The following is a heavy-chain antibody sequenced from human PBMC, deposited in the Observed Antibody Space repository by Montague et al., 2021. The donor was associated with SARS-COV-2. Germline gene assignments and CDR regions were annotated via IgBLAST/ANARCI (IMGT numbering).Heavy chain of an antibody. J-gene: IGHJ6*02. CDR3: ARGYCSGSGCYYYYGMDV. CDR1: GGSFSGYY. CDR2: TNDSGRT. D-gene: IGHD2-15*01. V-gene: IGHV4-34*01. Sequence: SETLSLTCAVYGGSFSGYYWSWIRQPPGRGLEWIGETNDSGRTNXNPSLKGRVTISVDTSKNQLSLRLSSVTAAETAVYYCARGYCSGSGCYYYYGMDVWGQGTTVTVSS.